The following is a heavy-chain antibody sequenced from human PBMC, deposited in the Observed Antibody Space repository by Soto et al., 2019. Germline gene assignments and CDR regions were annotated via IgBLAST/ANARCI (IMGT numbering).Heavy chain of an antibody. D-gene: IGHD3-22*01. Sequence: XTLSLPCTVSGGSVSSSRYDWGWIRQPRGKGGEWIGSIYYSGSTYYNPSLQSRFTISVDTSKNQFSLKLSSVTAAQPALHYCASLTYYYDSSGYYKWYFDLWGRGTLGTVS. J-gene: IGHJ2*01. CDR2: IYYSGST. CDR1: GGSVSSSRYD. CDR3: ASLTYYYDSSGYYKWYFDL. V-gene: IGHV4-39*01.